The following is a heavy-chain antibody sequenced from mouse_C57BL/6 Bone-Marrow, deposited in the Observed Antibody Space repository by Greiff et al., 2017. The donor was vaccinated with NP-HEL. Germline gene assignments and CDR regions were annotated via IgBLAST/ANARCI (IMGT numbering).Heavy chain of an antibody. J-gene: IGHJ4*01. CDR2: IYPRSGNT. CDR3: AREGNISAMDY. D-gene: IGHD2-1*01. CDR1: GYTFTSYG. Sequence: VKLVESGAELARPGASVKLSCKASGYTFTSYGISWVKQRTGQGLEWIGEIYPRSGNTYYNEKFKGKATLTADKSSSTAYMELRSLTSEDSAVYFCAREGNISAMDYWGQGTSVTVSS. V-gene: IGHV1-81*01.